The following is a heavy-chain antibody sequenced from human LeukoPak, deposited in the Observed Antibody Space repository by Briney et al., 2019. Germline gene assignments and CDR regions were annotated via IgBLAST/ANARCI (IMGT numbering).Heavy chain of an antibody. Sequence: GGSLRLSCAASGFTFSSYWMHWVRQAPGKGPVWVSRINSDGSSTSYADSVKGRFTISRDNAKSTLYLQMNSLRAEGTAVYYCARDVRSYYFDYWGQGTLVTVSS. V-gene: IGHV3-74*01. J-gene: IGHJ4*02. CDR3: ARDVRSYYFDY. CDR1: GFTFSSYW. D-gene: IGHD1-26*01. CDR2: INSDGSST.